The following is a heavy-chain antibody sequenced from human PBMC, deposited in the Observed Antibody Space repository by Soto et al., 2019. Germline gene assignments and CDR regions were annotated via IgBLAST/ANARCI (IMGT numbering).Heavy chain of an antibody. D-gene: IGHD3-22*01. CDR1: GFTFSSYA. J-gene: IGHJ4*02. Sequence: PGGSLRLSCAASGFTFSSYAMSWVRQAPGKGLEWVSAISGSGGSTYYADSVKGRFTISRDNSKNTLYLQMNSPRAEDTAVYYCAKDRRDYYDSSGPFDYWGQGTLVTVSS. CDR3: AKDRRDYYDSSGPFDY. V-gene: IGHV3-23*01. CDR2: ISGSGGST.